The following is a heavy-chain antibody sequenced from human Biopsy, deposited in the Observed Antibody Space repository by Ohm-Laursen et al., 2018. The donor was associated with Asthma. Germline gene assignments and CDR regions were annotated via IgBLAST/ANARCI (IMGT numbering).Heavy chain of an antibody. CDR1: GFRFNSYA. Sequence: SLRLSCTASGFRFNSYAVSWVRQAPGKGPERVSTISASGNSTYYGDSVKGRSTISRDNSKNTLFLHMNSLRADDTAVYYCAKGMDTFDIWGQGTLVTASS. CDR2: ISASGNST. J-gene: IGHJ3*02. CDR3: AKGMDTFDI. V-gene: IGHV3-23*01. D-gene: IGHD5-18*01.